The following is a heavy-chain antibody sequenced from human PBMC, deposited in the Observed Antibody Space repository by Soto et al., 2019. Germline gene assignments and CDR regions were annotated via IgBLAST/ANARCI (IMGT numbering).Heavy chain of an antibody. J-gene: IGHJ3*02. Sequence: EVQLLESGVGLVQPGGSLRLSCAASGFTFNSYAMTWVRQAPGKGLEWVSAISVSGGSTYYADSVKGRFTISRDNSKNTLYLQMNSLRAEDTAVYYCAKEYSSSVFSNDAFDIWGQGTMVTVSS. V-gene: IGHV3-23*01. CDR2: ISVSGGST. D-gene: IGHD6-6*01. CDR1: GFTFNSYA. CDR3: AKEYSSSVFSNDAFDI.